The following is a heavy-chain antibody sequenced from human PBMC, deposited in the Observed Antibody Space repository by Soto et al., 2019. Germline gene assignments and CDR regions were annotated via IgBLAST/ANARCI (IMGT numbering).Heavy chain of an antibody. Sequence: SETLSLTCTVSGGSISSYYWSWIRQPPGKGLEWIGYIYYSGSTNYNPSLKSRVTISVDTSKNQFSLKLSSVTAADTAVYYCARGIIGYSGYDQNGPYSSYMDVWAKGTTLTISS. J-gene: IGHJ6*03. D-gene: IGHD5-12*01. CDR1: GGSISSYY. V-gene: IGHV4-59*01. CDR3: ARGIIGYSGYDQNGPYSSYMDV. CDR2: IYYSGST.